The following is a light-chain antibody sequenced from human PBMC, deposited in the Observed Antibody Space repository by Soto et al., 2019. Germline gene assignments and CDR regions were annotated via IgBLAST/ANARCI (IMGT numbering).Light chain of an antibody. Sequence: QSVLTQTPSASGTPGQRGIIFCSGSTSNIGSNAVSWYQQLPGTAPKLLIYSNAQRPSGVSDRFSGARSGTSASLAISGLQYEDESDYFCAAWDDRLKGVIFGGGTKLTVL. CDR1: TSNIGSNA. V-gene: IGLV1-44*01. J-gene: IGLJ2*01. CDR3: AAWDDRLKGVI. CDR2: SNA.